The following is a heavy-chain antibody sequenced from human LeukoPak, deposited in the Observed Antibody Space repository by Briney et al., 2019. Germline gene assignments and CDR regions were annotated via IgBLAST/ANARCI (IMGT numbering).Heavy chain of an antibody. CDR2: IYYSGST. Sequence: SETLSLTCTVSGGSISSDSYYWAWIRQPPGKGLEWIASIYYSGSTYYNPSLKSRVTISVDTSRNQFSLKLSSVTAADTAVYYCASQAVAGLSEGYWGQGTLVIVSS. CDR3: ASQAVAGLSEGY. V-gene: IGHV4-39*01. CDR1: GGSISSDSYY. D-gene: IGHD6-19*01. J-gene: IGHJ4*02.